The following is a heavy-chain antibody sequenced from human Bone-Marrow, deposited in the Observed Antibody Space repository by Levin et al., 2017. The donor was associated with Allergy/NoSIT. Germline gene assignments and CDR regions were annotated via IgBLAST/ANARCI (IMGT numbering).Heavy chain of an antibody. CDR3: ARAIAVAGPFDY. D-gene: IGHD6-19*01. V-gene: IGHV3-48*02. CDR2: ISSSGNAV. Sequence: GESLKISCAASGFYFGSYSMNWVRQVPGKGLTWIAYISSSGNAVYYADSVKGRFTVSRDNAKSSLYLQMDSLRDEDTAVYYCARAIAVAGPFDYWGQGILVTVSS. J-gene: IGHJ4*02. CDR1: GFYFGSYS.